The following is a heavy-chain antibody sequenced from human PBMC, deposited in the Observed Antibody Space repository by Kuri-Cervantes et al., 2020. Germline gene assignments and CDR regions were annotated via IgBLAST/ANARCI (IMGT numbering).Heavy chain of an antibody. CDR1: GFTFSSYG. Sequence: GGSLRLSCAASGFTFSSYGMHWVRQAPGKGLEWVAVIWYDGSNKYYADSVKGRFTISRDNSKNTLYLQMNSLRAEDTAVYYCARTPTWFGELLYLNYYYGMDVWGQGTTVTVSS. CDR3: ARTPTWFGELLYLNYYYGMDV. J-gene: IGHJ6*02. CDR2: IWYDGSNK. V-gene: IGHV3-33*01. D-gene: IGHD3-10*01.